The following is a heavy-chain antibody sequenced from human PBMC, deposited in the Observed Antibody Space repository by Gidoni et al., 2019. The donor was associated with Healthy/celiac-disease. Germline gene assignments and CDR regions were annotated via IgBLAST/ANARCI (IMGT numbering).Heavy chain of an antibody. V-gene: IGHV1-69*01. CDR3: ARVGKQLKGAFDI. CDR1: GGTFSSYA. J-gene: IGHJ3*02. CDR2: IIPIFCTA. D-gene: IGHD6-13*01. Sequence: QVQLVQSGAEGKQTGSSVKDSCKASGGTFSSYASSWVRQAPGQGLEWMGGIIPIFCTANYAQKFQGRVTITADESTGTAYMQLSSLRSEDTAVYYCARVGKQLKGAFDIWGQGTMVTVSS.